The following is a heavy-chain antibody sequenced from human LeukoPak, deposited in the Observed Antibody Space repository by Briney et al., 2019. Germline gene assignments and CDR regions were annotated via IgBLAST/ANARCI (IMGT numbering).Heavy chain of an antibody. CDR2: ISGSGGST. CDR3: ASEPLGIVGANQAPGTSHY. D-gene: IGHD1-26*01. J-gene: IGHJ4*02. Sequence: GGSLRLSCAASGFTFSSYAMSWVRQAPGKGLEWVSAISGSGGSTYYADSVKGRFTISRDNSKNTLYLQMNSLRAEDTAVYYCASEPLGIVGANQAPGTSHYWGQGTLVTVSS. CDR1: GFTFSSYA. V-gene: IGHV3-23*01.